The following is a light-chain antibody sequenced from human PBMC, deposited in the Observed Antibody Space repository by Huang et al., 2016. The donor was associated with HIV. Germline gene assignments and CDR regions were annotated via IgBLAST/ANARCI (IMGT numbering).Light chain of an antibody. V-gene: IGKV3-15*01. CDR1: QRVRSN. J-gene: IGKJ4*01. Sequence: EIVMTQSPATLSVSPGERATLSCRASQRVRSNLAWYQQKPGQAPRLLIFGASTRATGIPARFSGSWSGTEFTLTLSSLQSEDSAVYYCQHYESRPLTFGGGTRLEIK. CDR2: GAS. CDR3: QHYESRPLT.